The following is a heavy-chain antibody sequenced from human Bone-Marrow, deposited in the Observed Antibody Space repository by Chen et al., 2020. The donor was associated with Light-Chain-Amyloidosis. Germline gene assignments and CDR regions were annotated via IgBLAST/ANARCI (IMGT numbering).Heavy chain of an antibody. V-gene: IGHV5-51*01. D-gene: IGHD5-12*01. Sequence: EVQLEQSGPEVKKPGESLKISCKGSGYTFPNYWIGWVRQMPGKGLEWMGGIYPDDSDARYRPSFEGQVNISADKPITTAYLQWRSLNASDTAMYYCSRRRDGYNFDYWGQGTLVTVSS. CDR1: GYTFPNYW. J-gene: IGHJ4*02. CDR2: IYPDDSDA. CDR3: SRRRDGYNFDY.